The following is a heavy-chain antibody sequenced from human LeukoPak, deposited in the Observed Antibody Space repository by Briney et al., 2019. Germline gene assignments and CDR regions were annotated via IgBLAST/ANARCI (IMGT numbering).Heavy chain of an antibody. D-gene: IGHD6-13*01. Sequence: PSETLSLTCTVSGGSMSSSSYYWGWIRQPPGKGLEWIGSIYYSGSTYQNPSLKSRVTISVDTSKNQFSLKLSSVTAADTAVYYCARVYYSNSYDYWYFDLWGRGTLVTVPS. V-gene: IGHV4-39*07. J-gene: IGHJ2*01. CDR1: GGSMSSSSYY. CDR2: IYYSGST. CDR3: ARVYYSNSYDYWYFDL.